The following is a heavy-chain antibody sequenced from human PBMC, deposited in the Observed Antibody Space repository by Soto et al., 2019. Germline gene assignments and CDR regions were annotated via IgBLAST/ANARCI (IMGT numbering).Heavy chain of an antibody. Sequence: GGSLRLSCAASGFTFSSYSMNWVRQAPGKGLEWVSSISSSSSYIYYADSVKGRFTISRDNAKNSLYLQMNSLRAEDTAVYYCARGRLESVWFDPWGQGTLVTVSS. CDR2: ISSSSSYI. V-gene: IGHV3-21*01. CDR3: ARGRLESVWFDP. D-gene: IGHD1-1*01. CDR1: GFTFSSYS. J-gene: IGHJ5*02.